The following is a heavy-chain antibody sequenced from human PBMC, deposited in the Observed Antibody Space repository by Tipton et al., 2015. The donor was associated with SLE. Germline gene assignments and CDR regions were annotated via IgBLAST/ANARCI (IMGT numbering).Heavy chain of an antibody. CDR1: GGSISSSYW. D-gene: IGHD3-22*01. V-gene: IGHV4/OR15-8*01. J-gene: IGHJ3*01. CDR2: IFHSGNT. Sequence: TLSLTCVVSGGSISSSYWWTWVRQPPGKGLEWIGEIFHSGNTNYNPSLKSRVTISVDKPKNQFSLKLNSATAADTAVYYCARDFWDSSGYRHDAFNVWGQGTMVTVSS. CDR3: ARDFWDSSGYRHDAFNV.